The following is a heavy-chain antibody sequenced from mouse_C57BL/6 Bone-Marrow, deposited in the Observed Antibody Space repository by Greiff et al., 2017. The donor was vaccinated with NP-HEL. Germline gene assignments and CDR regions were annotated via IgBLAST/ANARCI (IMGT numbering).Heavy chain of an antibody. CDR1: GFTFSDYY. D-gene: IGHD4-1*01. Sequence: EVQLVESEGGLVQPGSSMKLSCTASGFTFSDYYMAWVRQVPEKGLEWVANINYDGSSTYYLDSLKSRFIISRDNAKNILYLQMSSLKSEDTATYYCARVPNWDDFDYWGQGTTLTVSS. J-gene: IGHJ2*01. CDR2: INYDGSST. V-gene: IGHV5-16*01. CDR3: ARVPNWDDFDY.